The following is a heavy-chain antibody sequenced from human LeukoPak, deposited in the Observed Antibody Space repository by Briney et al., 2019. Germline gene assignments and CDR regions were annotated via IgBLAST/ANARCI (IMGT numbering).Heavy chain of an antibody. CDR2: IYHSGST. CDR3: ARARREMVDY. CDR1: GYSISSGYY. V-gene: IGHV4-38-2*02. J-gene: IGHJ4*02. Sequence: SETLSLTCTVSGYSISSGYYWGWIRQPPGKGLEWIGSIYHSGSTYYNPSLKSRVTISVDTSKNQFSLKLSSVTAADTAVYYCARARREMVDYWGQGTLVTVSS. D-gene: IGHD5-24*01.